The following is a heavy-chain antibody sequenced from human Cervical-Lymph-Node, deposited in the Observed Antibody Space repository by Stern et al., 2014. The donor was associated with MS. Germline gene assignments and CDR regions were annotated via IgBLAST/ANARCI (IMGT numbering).Heavy chain of an antibody. J-gene: IGHJ3*01. D-gene: IGHD6-19*01. CDR1: GYTFTDYY. CDR2: ITPNSGGT. Sequence: QVQLVQSGAEVKKPGASVKVSCKASGYTFTDYYMHWVRQAPGQGLEWMAWITPNSGGTNYAQKFQGWVTMTRDTSLSTAYMDLSRLRSDDTAVYYCARGGRSSGWSPPDAFDLWGQGTMVTVSS. CDR3: ARGGRSSGWSPPDAFDL. V-gene: IGHV1-2*04.